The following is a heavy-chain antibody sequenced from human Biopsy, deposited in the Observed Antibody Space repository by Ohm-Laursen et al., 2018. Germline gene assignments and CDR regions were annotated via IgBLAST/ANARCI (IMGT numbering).Heavy chain of an antibody. Sequence: GSSVKVFCKAPGGTFSNYGVNWVRQAPGQGLEWLGGNIPILGTGNYAQKFQGRVTMTEDTSTSTAYMEVWRLRSDDTAVYYCAADINVWNVNYWGQGTQVIVSS. CDR2: NIPILGTG. J-gene: IGHJ4*02. V-gene: IGHV1-69*06. CDR3: AADINVWNVNY. CDR1: GGTFSNYG. D-gene: IGHD1-1*01.